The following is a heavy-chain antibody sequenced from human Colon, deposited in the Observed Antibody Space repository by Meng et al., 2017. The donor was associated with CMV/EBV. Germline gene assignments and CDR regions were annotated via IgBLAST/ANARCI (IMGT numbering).Heavy chain of an antibody. Sequence: QLQLQESGPGLVKPSETLSLTCTVSGGSISSPDYYWGWIRQTPGTGLEWIGSIYYTGSTYYNPSLRSRVTILVDTSNNQFSLRLNSLTAADTAVYYCARGYSSSSRGLYDHWGQGTLVTVSS. J-gene: IGHJ4*02. V-gene: IGHV4-39*07. D-gene: IGHD6-6*01. CDR2: IYYTGST. CDR3: ARGYSSSSRGLYDH. CDR1: GGSISSPDYY.